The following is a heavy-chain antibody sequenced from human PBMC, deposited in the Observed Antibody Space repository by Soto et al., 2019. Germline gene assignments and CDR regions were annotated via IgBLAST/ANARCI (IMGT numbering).Heavy chain of an antibody. V-gene: IGHV3-21*01. J-gene: IGHJ6*02. D-gene: IGHD3-16*02. CDR3: ARDARSYHYGMDV. Sequence: EVQLVESGGGLVKPGGSLRLSCAASGFTFSSYSMNWVRQAPGKGLEWVSSISSGSSYTYYADSVKGRFTISRDNAKNSLYLQMNSLRAEDTAVYYCARDARSYHYGMDVWGQGATVTVSS. CDR2: ISSGSSYT. CDR1: GFTFSSYS.